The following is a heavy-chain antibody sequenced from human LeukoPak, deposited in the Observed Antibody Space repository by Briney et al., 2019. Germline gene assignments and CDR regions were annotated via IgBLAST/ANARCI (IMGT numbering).Heavy chain of an antibody. Sequence: GASVKVSCKAFGYTFTGYYLHWVRQAPGQGLEWMGWINPNSGGTNYAQKFQGRVTMTRDTSISTAYMELSRLRSDDTAVYYCARGLPLQEYGDYVGAFDIWGQGTLVTVSS. V-gene: IGHV1-2*02. D-gene: IGHD4-17*01. J-gene: IGHJ3*02. CDR2: INPNSGGT. CDR1: GYTFTGYY. CDR3: ARGLPLQEYGDYVGAFDI.